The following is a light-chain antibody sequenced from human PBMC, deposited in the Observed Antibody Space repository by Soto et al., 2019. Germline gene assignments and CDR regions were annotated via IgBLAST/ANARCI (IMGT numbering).Light chain of an antibody. Sequence: EIVMTQSPATLSLSPGERATLSCRASQSVSSPVAWSHQKNGQAPPILLYVASYRDTGIPARFSGSGSGTEYTLPIIKLQAEDFSVYYCQQFNNWPHTFGQGTRLEIK. CDR2: VAS. J-gene: IGKJ5*01. CDR3: QQFNNWPHT. V-gene: IGKV3-15*01. CDR1: QSVSSP.